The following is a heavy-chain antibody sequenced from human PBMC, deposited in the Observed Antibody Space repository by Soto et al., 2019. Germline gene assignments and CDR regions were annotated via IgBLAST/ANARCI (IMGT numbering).Heavy chain of an antibody. CDR1: GFTFSRFA. Sequence: GGSLRLSCADSGFTFSRFAIHWVRQAPGKGLEWVAVISKDGSVKYYADSVKGRFTISRDNSESTLFLQMNSLTNEDTAVYHCARSRSGAVPDSLGFWGQGTLVTVSS. J-gene: IGHJ4*02. V-gene: IGHV3-30-3*01. CDR2: ISKDGSVK. D-gene: IGHD3-10*01. CDR3: ARSRSGAVPDSLGF.